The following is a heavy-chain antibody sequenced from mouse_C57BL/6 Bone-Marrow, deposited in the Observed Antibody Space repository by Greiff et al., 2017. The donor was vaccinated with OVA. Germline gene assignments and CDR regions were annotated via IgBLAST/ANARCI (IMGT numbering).Heavy chain of an antibody. Sequence: EVQGVESGGGLVKPGGSLKLSCAASGFTFSSYTMSWVRQTPEKRLEWVATISGGGGNTYYPDSVKGRFTISRDNAKNTLYLQMSSLRSEDTALYYCASTSYAMDYWGQGTSVTVSS. J-gene: IGHJ4*01. CDR3: ASTSYAMDY. V-gene: IGHV5-9*01. CDR2: ISGGGGNT. CDR1: GFTFSSYT.